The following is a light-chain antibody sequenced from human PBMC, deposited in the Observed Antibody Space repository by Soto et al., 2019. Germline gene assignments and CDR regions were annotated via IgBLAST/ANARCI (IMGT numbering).Light chain of an antibody. V-gene: IGKV1-39*01. CDR3: QRSYITSVA. CDR1: QSISTY. CDR2: AAS. Sequence: DIQMTQSPSSLSASVGDRVTITCRTNQSISTYLNWYQQKPGQAPNLLIYAASSLHFGVPSRFSGSGSGTDFTLTISSLQPEDFATYYCQRSYITSVAFGQGTKVEIE. J-gene: IGKJ1*01.